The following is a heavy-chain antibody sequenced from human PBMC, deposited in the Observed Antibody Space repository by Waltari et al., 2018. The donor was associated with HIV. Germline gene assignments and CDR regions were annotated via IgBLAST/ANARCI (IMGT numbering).Heavy chain of an antibody. CDR2: IIPMSNTA. J-gene: IGHJ4*02. Sequence: QLVQSGAEVRKPGSSVRVSCTHSERECNRYRINWVRQVNGQGLEWLGRIIPMSNTANNAQKFQGRVTITADKSTSTAYMELSSLKSDDTGVYYCASARETMGVDFESWGQGSLVTVSS. V-gene: IGHV1-69*14. D-gene: IGHD3-10*01. CDR1: ERECNRYR. CDR3: ASARETMGVDFES.